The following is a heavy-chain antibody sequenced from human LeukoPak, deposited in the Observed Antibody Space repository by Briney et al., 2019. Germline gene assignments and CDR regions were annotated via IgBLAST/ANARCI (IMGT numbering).Heavy chain of an antibody. CDR3: ARGRRGDYPLDFFDY. CDR2: ISGSGGST. CDR1: GFTFSRYG. Sequence: GGSLRLSCAASGFTFSRYGMSWVRQAPGKGLEWVSAISGSGGSTYYADSVKGRFTISRDNSKNTLYLQMNSLGAEDTAVYYCARGRRGDYPLDFFDYWGQGTLVTVSS. D-gene: IGHD4-17*01. J-gene: IGHJ4*02. V-gene: IGHV3-23*01.